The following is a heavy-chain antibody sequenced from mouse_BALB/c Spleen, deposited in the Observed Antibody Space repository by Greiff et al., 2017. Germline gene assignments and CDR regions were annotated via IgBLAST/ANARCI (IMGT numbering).Heavy chain of an antibody. Sequence: EVKLMESGPGLVKPSQSLSLTCTVTGYSITSDYAWNWIRQFPGNKLEWMGYISYSGSTSYNPSLKSRISITRDTSKNQFFLQLNSVTTEDTATYYCARRPYYYGSSYSFDYWGQGTTLTVAS. J-gene: IGHJ2*01. V-gene: IGHV3-2*02. CDR1: GYSITSDYA. CDR2: ISYSGST. D-gene: IGHD1-1*01. CDR3: ARRPYYYGSSYSFDY.